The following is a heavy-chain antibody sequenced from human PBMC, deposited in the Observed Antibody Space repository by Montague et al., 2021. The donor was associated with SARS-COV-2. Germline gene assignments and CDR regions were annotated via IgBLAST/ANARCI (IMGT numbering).Heavy chain of an antibody. CDR3: VRDQGCSNWNYTDY. J-gene: IGHJ4*02. D-gene: IGHD1-20*01. Sequence: SETLSLTCTVSGGSISGYYWSWFRQSPGKGLEWIGRIYNCGSTSYNPSLKSRVTMSVDTSKNQFSLTLSSVTAADTAVYYCVRDQGCSNWNYTDYWGQGTLVTVSS. CDR1: GGSISGYY. CDR2: IYNCGST. V-gene: IGHV4-4*07.